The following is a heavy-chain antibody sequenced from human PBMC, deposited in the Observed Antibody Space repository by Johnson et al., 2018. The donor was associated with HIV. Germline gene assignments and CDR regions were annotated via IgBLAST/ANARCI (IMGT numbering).Heavy chain of an antibody. D-gene: IGHD3-10*01. Sequence: VQLVESGGGLVQPGGSLRLSCAASGFTFSSYWMSWVRQAPGKRLEWVANIKQDGSEKYYVDSVKGRFTISRDNAKNSLYLQMNSLRAEDTAVYYCARDPGSSAFDIWGQGTMVTVSS. CDR1: GFTFSSYW. CDR2: IKQDGSEK. CDR3: ARDPGSSAFDI. J-gene: IGHJ3*02. V-gene: IGHV3-7*05.